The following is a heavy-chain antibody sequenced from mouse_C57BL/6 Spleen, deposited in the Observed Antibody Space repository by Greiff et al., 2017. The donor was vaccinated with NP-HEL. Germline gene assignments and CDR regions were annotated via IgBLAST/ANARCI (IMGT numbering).Heavy chain of an antibody. D-gene: IGHD4-1*01. Sequence: QVQLQQPGAELVRPGSSVKLSCKASGYTFTSFWMHWVKQRPIQGLEWIGNIDPSDSETHYNQKFKDKATLTVDKSSSTAYMQLSSLTSEDSAVYYCARSRWDEGVDYWGQGTTLTVSS. CDR2: IDPSDSET. CDR1: GYTFTSFW. J-gene: IGHJ2*01. CDR3: ARSRWDEGVDY. V-gene: IGHV1-52*01.